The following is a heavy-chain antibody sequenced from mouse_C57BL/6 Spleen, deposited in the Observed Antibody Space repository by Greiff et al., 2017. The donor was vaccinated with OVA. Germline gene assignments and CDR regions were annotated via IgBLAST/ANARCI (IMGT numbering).Heavy chain of an antibody. Sequence: QVQLQQSGAELARPGASVKLSCKASGYTFTSYGISWVKQRPGQGLEWIGEIYPRSGNTYYNEKFKGKATLTADKSSSTAYMELRSLTSEDSAVYFCARCYYGSSYYAMDYWGQGTSVTVSS. CDR2: IYPRSGNT. CDR1: GYTFTSYG. V-gene: IGHV1-81*01. J-gene: IGHJ4*01. D-gene: IGHD1-1*01. CDR3: ARCYYGSSYYAMDY.